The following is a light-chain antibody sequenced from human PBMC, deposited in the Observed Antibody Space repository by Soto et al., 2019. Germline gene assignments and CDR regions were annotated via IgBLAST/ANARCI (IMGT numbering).Light chain of an antibody. CDR3: QQYAAAPRT. Sequence: EVVLTQSPGTLSLSPRERATLSCRASQSVSNNYLAWYQHKPGQAPRLLIYGASNRAPGIPDRFSGSGSGPDFTLTIIRLEPEDFPVYYCQQYAAAPRTFGQGTLVEVK. V-gene: IGKV3-20*01. CDR2: GAS. CDR1: QSVSNNY. J-gene: IGKJ1*01.